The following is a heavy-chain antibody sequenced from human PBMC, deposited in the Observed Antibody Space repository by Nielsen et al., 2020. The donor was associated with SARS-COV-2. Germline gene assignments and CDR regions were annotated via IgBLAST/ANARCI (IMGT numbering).Heavy chain of an antibody. CDR3: ARASSTSYNAAFDM. CDR2: IKTSGGST. CDR1: GFTFSDYA. Sequence: GGSLRLSCAASGFTFSDYAMAWVRQAPGKGLEWVSVIKTSGGSTYYADSVKGRCTTSRDNSKNTLYLQMDSLRGEDTAMYYCARASSTSYNAAFDMWGQGTMVTVSS. J-gene: IGHJ3*02. D-gene: IGHD1-1*01. V-gene: IGHV3-23*01.